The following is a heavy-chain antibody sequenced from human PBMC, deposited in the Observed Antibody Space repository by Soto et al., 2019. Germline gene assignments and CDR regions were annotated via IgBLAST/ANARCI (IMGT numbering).Heavy chain of an antibody. Sequence: SQTLSLTCAIFGDSLASNSAIWNWFRQSPSRGLEWLGRTYYTSKWYNDYAVSVKSRISINPDTSKNQVSLQLNSVTPEDTAVYYCARVYSSGWSFYYGTDVWGQGTTVTVPS. V-gene: IGHV6-1*01. J-gene: IGHJ6*02. CDR1: GDSLASNSAI. CDR2: TYYTSKWYN. D-gene: IGHD6-19*01. CDR3: ARVYSSGWSFYYGTDV.